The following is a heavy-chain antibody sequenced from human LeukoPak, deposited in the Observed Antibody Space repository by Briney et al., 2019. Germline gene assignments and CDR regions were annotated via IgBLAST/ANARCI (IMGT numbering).Heavy chain of an antibody. J-gene: IGHJ5*02. CDR1: GGSIGSYY. V-gene: IGHV4-59*08. CDR2: IYYSRST. CDR3: ARHSVYCSGGSCYARLYNRFDP. D-gene: IGHD2-15*01. Sequence: SETLSLTCTVSGGSIGSYYWSWIRQPPGKGLEWIGYIYYSRSTNYNPSLKSRVTISVDTSKNQFSLKLSSVTAADTAVYYCARHSVYCSGGSCYARLYNRFDPWGQGTLVTVSS.